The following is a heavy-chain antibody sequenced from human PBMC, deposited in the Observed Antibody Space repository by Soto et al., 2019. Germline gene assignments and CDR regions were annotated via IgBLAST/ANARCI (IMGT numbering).Heavy chain of an antibody. J-gene: IGHJ3*02. Sequence: GGSLRLSCAASGFTFSSYAMSWVRQAPGKGLEWVSAISGSGGSTYYADSVKGRFTISRDNSKNTLYLQMNSLRAEDTAVYYCAKDLWIYYDSSGYYGTSYYGNAFDIWGQGTMVTVSS. CDR3: AKDLWIYYDSSGYYGTSYYGNAFDI. CDR2: ISGSGGST. D-gene: IGHD3-22*01. V-gene: IGHV3-23*01. CDR1: GFTFSSYA.